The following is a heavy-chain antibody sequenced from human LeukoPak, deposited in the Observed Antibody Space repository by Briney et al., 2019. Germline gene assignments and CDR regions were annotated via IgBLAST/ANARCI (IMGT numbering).Heavy chain of an antibody. V-gene: IGHV1-69*13. CDR1: GYTFTSYD. D-gene: IGHD1-26*01. Sequence: GASVKVSCKASGYTFTSYDINWVRQAPGQGLEWMGGIIPIFGTANYAQKFQGRVTITADESTSTAYMELSSLRSDDTAVYYCASVEDIVGAVDYWGQGTLVTVSS. J-gene: IGHJ4*02. CDR2: IIPIFGTA. CDR3: ASVEDIVGAVDY.